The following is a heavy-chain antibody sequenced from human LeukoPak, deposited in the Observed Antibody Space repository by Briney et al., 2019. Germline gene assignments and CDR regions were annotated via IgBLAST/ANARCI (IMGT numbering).Heavy chain of an antibody. D-gene: IGHD3-22*01. V-gene: IGHV1-46*01. CDR3: ARDREWGPEDYYDG. J-gene: IGHJ4*02. CDR2: INPGGGST. Sequence: GASVKVSFMASGYTFTSYYIHWVRQAPGQGLEWMGIINPGGGSTSYAQKFQGRVTMTRDTSTSTVYMELSSLRSEDTAVYYCARDREWGPEDYYDGWGQGTLVTVSS. CDR1: GYTFTSYY.